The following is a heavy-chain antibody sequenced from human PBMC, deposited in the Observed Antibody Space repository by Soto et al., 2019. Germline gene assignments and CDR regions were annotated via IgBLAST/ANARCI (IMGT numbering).Heavy chain of an antibody. Sequence: QVQLVQSGAEVKKPGASVKVSCKASGYTFTSYDINWVRQATGQGLEWMGWMNPHSGNTGYAQKFQGRVTMTRNTSISTAYMELSSLRSEDTAGYYGARERYSADVCASWGQGTPVTVSS. D-gene: IGHD5-12*01. CDR1: GYTFTSYD. V-gene: IGHV1-8*01. CDR2: MNPHSGNT. J-gene: IGHJ5*02. CDR3: ARERYSADVCAS.